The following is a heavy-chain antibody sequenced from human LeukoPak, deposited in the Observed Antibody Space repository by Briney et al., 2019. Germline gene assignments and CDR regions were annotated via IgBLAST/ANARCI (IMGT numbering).Heavy chain of an antibody. CDR1: GYTFTGYY. CDR2: INPNSGGT. Sequence: ASVKVSCKASGYTFTGYYMHWVRQAPGQGLEWMGWINPNSGGTNYAQKFQGRVTMTRDTSISTAYMELSRLRSDDTAVYYCARSLLRFLEWLSSPVDYWGQGTLVTVSS. J-gene: IGHJ4*02. CDR3: ARSLLRFLEWLSSPVDY. D-gene: IGHD3-3*01. V-gene: IGHV1-2*02.